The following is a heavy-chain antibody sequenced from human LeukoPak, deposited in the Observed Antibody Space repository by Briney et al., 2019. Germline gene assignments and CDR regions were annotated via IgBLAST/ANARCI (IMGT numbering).Heavy chain of an antibody. Sequence: SQTLSLTCAVSGGSISSGDYSWSWIRQPPGKGLEWIGYIYHSGRTFYNPSLKSRVTISVDTSKNQISLEVTSVTAADTAVYYCARSNYDFDYWGQGTLVTVSS. V-gene: IGHV4-30-2*01. J-gene: IGHJ4*02. CDR1: GGSISSGDYS. CDR2: IYHSGRT. D-gene: IGHD4-11*01. CDR3: ARSNYDFDY.